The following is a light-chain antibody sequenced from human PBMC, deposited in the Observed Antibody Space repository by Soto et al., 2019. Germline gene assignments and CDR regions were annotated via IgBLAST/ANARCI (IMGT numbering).Light chain of an antibody. CDR2: LKTDGSH. J-gene: IGLJ1*01. V-gene: IGLV4-69*01. Sequence: QLVLTQSPSASASLGASVKVTCTLSSEHSTYAIAWHQQQPEKGPRYLMKLKTDGSHIKGDGIPDRFSGSRSGAELYLTISSLQSEDEADYYCQTWGTGIRVFGTGTKLTVL. CDR3: QTWGTGIRV. CDR1: SEHSTYA.